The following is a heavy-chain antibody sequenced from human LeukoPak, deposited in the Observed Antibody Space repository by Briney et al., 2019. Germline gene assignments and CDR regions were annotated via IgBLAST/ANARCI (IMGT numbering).Heavy chain of an antibody. CDR3: ARVAGTDY. V-gene: IGHV1-2*06. CDR2: TNPNSGGT. CDR1: GYTLTGYY. Sequence: ASVKVSCKASGYTLTGYYMHWVRQAPGQGLEWMGRTNPNSGGTNYAQKFQGRVTMTRDTSISTAYMELSRLRSDDTAVYYCARVAGTDYWGQGTLVTVSS. D-gene: IGHD6-19*01. J-gene: IGHJ4*02.